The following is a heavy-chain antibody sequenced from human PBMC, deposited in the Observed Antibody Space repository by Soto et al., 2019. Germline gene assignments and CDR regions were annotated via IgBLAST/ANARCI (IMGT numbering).Heavy chain of an antibody. D-gene: IGHD3-10*01. J-gene: IGHJ3*02. CDR2: IYHSGST. CDR1: SGSISSSNW. V-gene: IGHV4-4*02. CDR3: ARGSLTSDAFDI. Sequence: QVQLQESGPGLVKPSGTLSLTCAVSSGSISSSNWWSWVRQPPGKGLEWIGEIYHSGSTNYNPSLKSRVTRSVDKSKNQFSLKLSSVTAADTAGYYCARGSLTSDAFDIWGQGTMVTVSS.